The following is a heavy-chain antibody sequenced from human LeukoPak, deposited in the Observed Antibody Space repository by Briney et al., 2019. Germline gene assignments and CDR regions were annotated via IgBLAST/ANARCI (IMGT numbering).Heavy chain of an antibody. CDR2: IWYDGSNK. Sequence: QPGGSLRLSCAASGFTFSSYGMHWVRQAPGKGLEWVAVIWYDGSNKYYADSVKGRFTISRDNSKNTLYLQMNSLRAEDTAVYYCARAIVPAIRFYYYYYGMDVWGKGTTVTVSS. D-gene: IGHD2-2*01. V-gene: IGHV3-33*01. J-gene: IGHJ6*04. CDR3: ARAIVPAIRFYYYYYGMDV. CDR1: GFTFSSYG.